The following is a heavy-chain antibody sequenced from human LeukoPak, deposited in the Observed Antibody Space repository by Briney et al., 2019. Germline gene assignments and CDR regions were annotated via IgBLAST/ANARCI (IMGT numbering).Heavy chain of an antibody. CDR2: INPNSGGT. Sequence: ASVKVSCKASGYTFTGYYLHWVRQAPGQGLEWMGWINPNSGGTNYAQKLQGRVTMTRDTSISTAYMELSSLRSDDTAVYYCVRVPAAGTFDYWGQGTLVTVSS. V-gene: IGHV1-2*02. D-gene: IGHD6-13*01. CDR1: GYTFTGYY. CDR3: VRVPAAGTFDY. J-gene: IGHJ4*02.